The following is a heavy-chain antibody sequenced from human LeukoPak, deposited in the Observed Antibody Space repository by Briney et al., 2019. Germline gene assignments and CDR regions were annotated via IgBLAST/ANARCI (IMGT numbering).Heavy chain of an antibody. CDR1: GGSISSGSYY. V-gene: IGHV4-61*02. CDR3: ARGGPDYYYYYMDV. Sequence: PSETLSLTCTVSGGSISSGSYYWSWIRQPAGKELEWIGRIYTSGSTNYNPSLKSRVTISVDTSKNQFSLKLSSVTAADTAVYYCARGGPDYYYYYMDVWGKGTTVTVSS. CDR2: IYTSGST. D-gene: IGHD2-15*01. J-gene: IGHJ6*03.